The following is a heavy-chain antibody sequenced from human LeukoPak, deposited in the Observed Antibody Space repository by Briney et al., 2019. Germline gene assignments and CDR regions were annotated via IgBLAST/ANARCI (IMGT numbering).Heavy chain of an antibody. J-gene: IGHJ4*02. CDR3: ARAEWELPSLFDY. Sequence: PSETLSLTCTVSGGSTSSYYWSWIRQPPGKGLEWIGYIYYSGSTNYNPSLKSRVTISVDTSKNQFSLKLSSVTAADTAVYYCARAEWELPSLFDYWGQGPWSPSPQ. CDR2: IYYSGST. V-gene: IGHV4-59*01. CDR1: GGSTSSYY. D-gene: IGHD1-26*01.